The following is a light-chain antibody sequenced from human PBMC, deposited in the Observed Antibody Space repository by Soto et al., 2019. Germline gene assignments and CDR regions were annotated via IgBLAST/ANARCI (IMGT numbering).Light chain of an antibody. J-gene: IGKJ1*01. CDR1: QSISSY. CDR3: QNSWT. V-gene: IGKV1-39*01. CDR2: YAS. Sequence: DIQMTQSPSSLSASVVDRDTITCRASQSISSYLNWYQQKPGKAPKLLIYYASSLESGVPSRFSGRGCGTEFTLTISSLQPDDFATYYCQNSWTFGQGTKVDIK.